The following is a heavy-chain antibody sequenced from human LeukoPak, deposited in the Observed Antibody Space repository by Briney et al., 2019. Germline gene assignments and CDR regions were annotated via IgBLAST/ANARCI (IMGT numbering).Heavy chain of an antibody. D-gene: IGHD2-15*01. CDR3: TKAELGSCHVY. CDR2: INYSGGTT. Sequence: GGSLRLSCAASGFTFSDYAMSWVRQAPGKVLEWVSAINYSGGTTYYADSVKGRFTISRDNSKNTLYLQMNSLRAEDTAIYYCTKAELGSCHVYWGQGTLVTVSS. CDR1: GFTFSDYA. J-gene: IGHJ4*02. V-gene: IGHV3-23*01.